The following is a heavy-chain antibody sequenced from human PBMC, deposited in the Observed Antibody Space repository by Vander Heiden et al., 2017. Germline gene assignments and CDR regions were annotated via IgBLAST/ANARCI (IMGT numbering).Heavy chain of an antibody. CDR2: ISAYNGNT. CDR3: ARAITYYDDSSGYYYARGSLDY. D-gene: IGHD3-22*01. Sequence: QVQLVQSGAEVKKPGASVKVSCKASGYTFTSYGISWVRQAPGQGLEWMGWISAYNGNTNDAQKLQGRVTMTTETSTSTAYMELRSLRSDDTAGYYCARAITYYDDSSGYYYARGSLDYWGQGTRGNV. V-gene: IGHV1-18*01. J-gene: IGHJ4*02. CDR1: GYTFTSYG.